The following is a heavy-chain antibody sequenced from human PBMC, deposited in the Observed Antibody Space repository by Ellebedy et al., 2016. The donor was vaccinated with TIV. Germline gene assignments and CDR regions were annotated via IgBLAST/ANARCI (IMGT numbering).Heavy chain of an antibody. CDR3: AKGSSSGYNYDRVGFAY. Sequence: GGSLRLSCVASGFTFSAHAMHWVRQAPGKGLGWVSVISADGGDTSYADAVKGRFIISRENSRSTLILQMNSLRGEDTAVYYCAKGSSSGYNYDRVGFAYWGQGILATVSS. V-gene: IGHV3-23*01. D-gene: IGHD3-16*01. CDR2: ISADGGDT. J-gene: IGHJ4*02. CDR1: GFTFSAHA.